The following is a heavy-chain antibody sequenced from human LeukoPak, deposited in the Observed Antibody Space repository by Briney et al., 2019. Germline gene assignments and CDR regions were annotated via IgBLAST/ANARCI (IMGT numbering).Heavy chain of an antibody. CDR1: GGSISSSSYY. V-gene: IGHV4-39*01. Sequence: SETLSLTCTVSGGSISSSSYYWGWIRRPPGKGLEWIGSIYYSGSTYYNPSLKSRVTISVDTSKNQFSLKLSSVTAADTAVYYCARRLSGAFDIWGQGTMVTVSS. J-gene: IGHJ3*02. CDR2: IYYSGST. D-gene: IGHD3-10*01. CDR3: ARRLSGAFDI.